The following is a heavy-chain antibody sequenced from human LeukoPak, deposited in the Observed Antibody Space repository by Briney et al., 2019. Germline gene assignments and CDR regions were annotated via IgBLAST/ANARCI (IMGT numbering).Heavy chain of an antibody. V-gene: IGHV4-61*08. Sequence: SETLSLTCTVSGGSISSGGYYWSWIRQHPGKGLEWIGYIYYSGSTNYNPSLKSRVTVSVDTSKNQFSLKLSSVTAADTAVYYCARSPSSSWTRFDYWGQGTLVTVSS. CDR3: ARSPSSSWTRFDY. J-gene: IGHJ4*02. CDR1: GGSISSGGYY. D-gene: IGHD6-13*01. CDR2: IYYSGST.